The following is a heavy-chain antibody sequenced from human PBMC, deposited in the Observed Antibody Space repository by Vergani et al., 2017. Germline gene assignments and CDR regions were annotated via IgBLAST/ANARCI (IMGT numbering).Heavy chain of an antibody. D-gene: IGHD3-10*01. CDR2: IKQDGSEK. CDR1: GFTFSSYW. Sequence: EVQLVESGGGLVQPGGSLRLSCAASGFTFSSYWMSWVRQAPGKGLEWVANIKQDGSEKYYVDSVKGRFTISRDNAKNSLYLQMNSLRAEDTAVYYCAREXGTYYYGSGSYYKGPYYYYGMDVWGQGTTVTVSS. J-gene: IGHJ6*02. V-gene: IGHV3-7*01. CDR3: AREXGTYYYGSGSYYKGPYYYYGMDV.